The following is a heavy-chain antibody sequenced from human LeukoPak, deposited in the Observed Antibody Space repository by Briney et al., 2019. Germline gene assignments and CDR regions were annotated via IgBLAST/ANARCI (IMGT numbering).Heavy chain of an antibody. J-gene: IGHJ4*02. V-gene: IGHV4-59*01. CDR3: ARFRERLIDY. D-gene: IGHD1-1*01. CDR1: GGSISSYY. CDR2: IYYSGST. Sequence: SETLSLTCTVSGGSISSYYWSWIRQPPGKGLEWIGYIYYSGSTNYNPSLKSRVTISVDTSKNQFSLRLSSVIAADTAIYYCARFRERLIDYWGQGTLVTVSS.